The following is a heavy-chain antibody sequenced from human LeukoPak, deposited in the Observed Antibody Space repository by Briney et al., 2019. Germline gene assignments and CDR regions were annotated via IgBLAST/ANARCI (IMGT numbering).Heavy chain of an antibody. CDR2: TYYRSKWYH. CDR1: GDSVSSHSSA. V-gene: IGHV6-1*01. D-gene: IGHD2-2*01. J-gene: IGHJ6*02. Sequence: SQTLSLTCAISGDSVSSHSSAWNWIRQSPSGGLEWLGRTYYRSKWYHDYAVSVRSRMSINPDTSKSQFSLQLSSVTPEDTAVYYCARDPAYNYGMDVWGQGTTVTVSS. CDR3: ARDPAYNYGMDV.